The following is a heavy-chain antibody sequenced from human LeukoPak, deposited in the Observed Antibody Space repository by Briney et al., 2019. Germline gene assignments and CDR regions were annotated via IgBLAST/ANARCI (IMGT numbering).Heavy chain of an antibody. CDR3: ARTGYSSGWYDY. D-gene: IGHD6-19*01. Sequence: SETLSLTCTVSGYSISSGYYWGWFRQPPGKGLEWIGSIYHSGSTYYNPSLKSRVTISVDTSKNQFSLKLSSVTAADTAVYYCARTGYSSGWYDYWGQGTLVTVSS. CDR1: GYSISSGYY. V-gene: IGHV4-38-2*02. CDR2: IYHSGST. J-gene: IGHJ4*02.